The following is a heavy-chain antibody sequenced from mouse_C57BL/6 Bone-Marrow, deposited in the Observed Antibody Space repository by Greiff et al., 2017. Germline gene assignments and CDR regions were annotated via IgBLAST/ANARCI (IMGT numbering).Heavy chain of an antibody. Sequence: QVQLKQSGAELARPGASVKLSCKASGYTFTSYGISWVKQRTGQGLEWIGEIYPRSGNTNYNEKFKGKATLTADKSSSTAYMELRSLTSEYSEVYFCASSDIGWLLRLDYWGQGTTLTVSS. CDR1: GYTFTSYG. CDR2: IYPRSGNT. D-gene: IGHD2-3*01. V-gene: IGHV1-81*01. J-gene: IGHJ2*01. CDR3: ASSDIGWLLRLDY.